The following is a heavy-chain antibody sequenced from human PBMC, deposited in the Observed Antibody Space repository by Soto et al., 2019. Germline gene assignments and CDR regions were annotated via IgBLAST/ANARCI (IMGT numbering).Heavy chain of an antibody. CDR3: ARVGNYYYYYMDV. V-gene: IGHV3-48*01. J-gene: IGHJ6*03. CDR2: ISSSSSTI. CDR1: GFTFSSYS. Sequence: EVQLVESGGGLVQPGGSLRLSCAASGFTFSSYSMNWVRQAPGKGLEWVSYISSSSSTIYYADSVKGRFTISRDNAKNSLYLQMNSLRAEDTAVYYCARVGNYYYYYMDVWDKGTTVTVSS. D-gene: IGHD6-13*01.